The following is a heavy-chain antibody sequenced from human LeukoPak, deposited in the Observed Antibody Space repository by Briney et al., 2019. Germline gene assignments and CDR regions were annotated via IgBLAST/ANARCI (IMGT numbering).Heavy chain of an antibody. Sequence: SQTLSLTCTVSGGSVSSGSYYWSWIRQPAGKGLEWIGRIYTSGSTNYNPSLKSRVTISVDTSKDQYSLKLNSVTAADTAVYSCPSGTTVTSSGYFQHWGQGTLVNVSS. CDR3: PSGTTVTSSGYFQH. V-gene: IGHV4-61*02. J-gene: IGHJ1*01. CDR1: GGSVSSGSYY. D-gene: IGHD4-17*01. CDR2: IYTSGST.